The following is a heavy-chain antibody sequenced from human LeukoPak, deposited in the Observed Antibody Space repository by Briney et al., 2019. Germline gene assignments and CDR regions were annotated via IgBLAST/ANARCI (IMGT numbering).Heavy chain of an antibody. CDR1: GFTFSSYW. Sequence: PGGSLRLSCAASGFTFSSYWMSWVRQAPGKGLEWVANIKQDGREKYYVDSVKGRFTISRDNAKNSLYLQMNSLRAEDTAVYYCARDHVVAAGLYYYYYYGMDVWGQGTTVTVSS. V-gene: IGHV3-7*01. D-gene: IGHD6-13*01. CDR3: ARDHVVAAGLYYYYYYGMDV. CDR2: IKQDGREK. J-gene: IGHJ6*02.